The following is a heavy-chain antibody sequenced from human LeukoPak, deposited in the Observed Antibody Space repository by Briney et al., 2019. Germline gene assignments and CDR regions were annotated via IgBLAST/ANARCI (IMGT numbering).Heavy chain of an antibody. CDR2: ISAYNGNT. CDR3: ARDRRVGDYYDSSGYRGY. CDR1: GYTFTSYG. Sequence: GASVKVSCKASGYTFTSYGISWVRQAPGQGLEWMGWISAYNGNTNYAQKLQGRVTMTTDTSTSTAYMELRSLRSDDTDVYYCARDRRVGDYYDSSGYRGYWGQGTLVTVSS. V-gene: IGHV1-18*01. J-gene: IGHJ4*02. D-gene: IGHD3-22*01.